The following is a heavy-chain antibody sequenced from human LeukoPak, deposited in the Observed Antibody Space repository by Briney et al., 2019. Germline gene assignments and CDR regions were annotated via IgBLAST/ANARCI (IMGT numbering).Heavy chain of an antibody. D-gene: IGHD6-19*01. CDR2: IKQDGSEK. J-gene: IGHJ4*02. CDR1: GFTFRNAS. Sequence: PGGSLRLSCAASGFTFRNASMSWVRQAPGKGLEWVANIKQDGSEKYYVDSVKGRFPISRDNAKNSLYLQMNSLRAEDTAVYYCARGPRIAVAGAYFDYWGQGTLVTVSS. CDR3: ARGPRIAVAGAYFDY. V-gene: IGHV3-7*01.